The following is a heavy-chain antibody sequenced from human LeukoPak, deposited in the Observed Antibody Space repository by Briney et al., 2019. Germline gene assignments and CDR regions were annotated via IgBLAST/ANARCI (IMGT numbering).Heavy chain of an antibody. Sequence: LPGGSLRLSCAASGFTFSSYAMSWVRQAPEKGLEWVSVISGSGGRTYYADSVKGRFTISGDNSKNTLYLQMNSLRVEDTALYYCAKDRGDYYAGPRFDPWGQGTRVTVSS. CDR2: ISGSGGRT. CDR1: GFTFSSYA. V-gene: IGHV3-23*01. J-gene: IGHJ5*02. CDR3: AKDRGDYYAGPRFDP. D-gene: IGHD4-23*01.